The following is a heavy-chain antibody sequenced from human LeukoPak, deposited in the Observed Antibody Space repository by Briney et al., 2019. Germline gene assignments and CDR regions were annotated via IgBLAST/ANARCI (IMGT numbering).Heavy chain of an antibody. CDR1: GGSFSGYY. V-gene: IGHV4-34*01. J-gene: IGHJ6*02. CDR2: INHSRST. D-gene: IGHD3-10*01. CDR3: ARGKYYGSGSSKRYYYYGMDV. Sequence: PSETLSLTCAVYGGSFSGYYWSWIRQPPGKGLEWIGEINHSRSTNYNPSLKSRVTISVDTSKNQFSLRLSSVTAADTAVYYCARGKYYGSGSSKRYYYYGMDVWGQGTTVTVSS.